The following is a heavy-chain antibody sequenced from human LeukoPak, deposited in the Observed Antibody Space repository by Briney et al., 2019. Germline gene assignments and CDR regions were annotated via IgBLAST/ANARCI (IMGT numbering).Heavy chain of an antibody. CDR1: GFPLSSYA. CDR3: ARDAYRDYYDSNGYYYVGMDV. J-gene: IGHJ6*02. V-gene: IGHV3-23*01. D-gene: IGHD3-22*01. CDR2: ISGSGGTT. Sequence: PGGSLRLSCAASGFPLSSYAMSWVRQAPGKGLEWVSNISGSGGTTYYADSVKGRFTISRDNSKNTLYLQMNSLRAEDTAVYYCARDAYRDYYDSNGYYYVGMDVWGQGTTVTVSS.